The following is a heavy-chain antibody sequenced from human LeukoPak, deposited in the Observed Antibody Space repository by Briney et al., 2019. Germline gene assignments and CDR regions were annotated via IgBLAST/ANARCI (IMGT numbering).Heavy chain of an antibody. CDR1: GFTVSSNY. CDR2: IYSGGST. D-gene: IGHD4-11*01. CDR3: ARSNYAYYYYGMDV. J-gene: IGHJ6*02. Sequence: GGSLRLSCAASGFTVSSNYMSWVRQAPGKGLEWVSVIYSGGSTYYADSVKGRFTISRDNSKNTLYLQMNSLRAEDTAVYYCARSNYAYYYYGMDVWGQGTTVTVSS. V-gene: IGHV3-53*01.